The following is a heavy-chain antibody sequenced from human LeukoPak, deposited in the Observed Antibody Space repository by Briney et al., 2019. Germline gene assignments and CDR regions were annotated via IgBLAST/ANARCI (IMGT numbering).Heavy chain of an antibody. CDR2: INPNSGGT. V-gene: IGHV1-2*02. D-gene: IGHD1-26*01. Sequence: ASVTVSCKASGYTFTGYYMHWVRQAPGQRLEWMGWINPNSGGTNYAQKFQGRITMTRDTSISTTYMELRRLRSDDTAVYHCARGSGSYYVYWGQGTLVTVSS. J-gene: IGHJ4*02. CDR1: GYTFTGYY. CDR3: ARGSGSYYVY.